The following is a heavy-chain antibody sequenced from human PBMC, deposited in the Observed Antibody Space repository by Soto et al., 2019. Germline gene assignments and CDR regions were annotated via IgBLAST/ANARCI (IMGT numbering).Heavy chain of an antibody. V-gene: IGHV2-26*01. J-gene: IGHJ4*02. Sequence: GSGPTLVNPTETLTLTCTVSGFSLSNARMGVSWIRQPPGKALEWLAHIFSNDEKSYSTSLKSRLTISKDTSKSQVVLTMTNMDPVDTATYYCAWYPDDEGLACDYWGQGTLGTVSS. CDR1: GFSLSNARMG. CDR3: AWYPDDEGLACDY. CDR2: IFSNDEK.